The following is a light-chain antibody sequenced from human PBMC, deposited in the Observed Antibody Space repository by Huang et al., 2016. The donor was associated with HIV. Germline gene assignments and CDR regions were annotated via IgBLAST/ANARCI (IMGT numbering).Light chain of an antibody. J-gene: IGKJ2*01. CDR1: QGIGNS. V-gene: IGKV3-15*01. Sequence: ERVLTQSPGPLSVSPGERATLSCRTSQGIGNSLAWYQLKPGQAPRLLIYETFIRASDIPARFSGGGSEIDFTLTISGLQSEDSAVYYCQQYHEWPRTFGQGTKVEIK. CDR3: QQYHEWPRT. CDR2: ETF.